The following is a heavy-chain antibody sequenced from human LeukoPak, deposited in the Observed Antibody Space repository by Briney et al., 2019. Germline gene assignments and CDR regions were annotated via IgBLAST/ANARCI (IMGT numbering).Heavy chain of an antibody. Sequence: GSLRLSCAASGFTFSSYSMNWVRQAPGKGLEWVSSISSSSSYIYYADSVKGRFTISRDNAKNSLYLQMNSLRAEDTAVYHCARDHSGSYGGYFDYWGQGTLVTVSS. CDR3: ARDHSGSYGGYFDY. CDR1: GFTFSSYS. V-gene: IGHV3-21*01. D-gene: IGHD1-26*01. J-gene: IGHJ4*02. CDR2: ISSSSSYI.